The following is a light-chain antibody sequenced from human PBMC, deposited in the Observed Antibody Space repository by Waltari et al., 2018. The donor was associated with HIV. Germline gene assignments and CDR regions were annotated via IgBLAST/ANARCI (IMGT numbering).Light chain of an antibody. Sequence: QSALTQPASVSGSPGQSITISCTGNSSDVGSYNLVSWYQQHPGKATKLVIYEGSKRPSGVSNRFSGSKSGNTASLTSAGRQAEDEADYYCCSYAGSSTLDVFGTGTKVTVL. CDR3: CSYAGSSTLDV. CDR1: SSDVGSYNL. J-gene: IGLJ1*01. V-gene: IGLV2-23*01. CDR2: EGS.